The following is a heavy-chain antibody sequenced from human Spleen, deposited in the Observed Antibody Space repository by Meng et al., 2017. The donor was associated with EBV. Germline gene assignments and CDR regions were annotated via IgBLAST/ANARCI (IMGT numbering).Heavy chain of an antibody. J-gene: IGHJ4*02. CDR3: ARAHGDYEFDH. Sequence: QIQLVQSGPEAKKPEDSVKVSCKTSGYTFTNNGITWVRQAPGQGLEWMAWISGYNGNTHYAQKFQGGVTVTIDTSTSTAYMELRNLRNDDTAVYYCARAHGDYEFDHWGQGTLVTVSS. CDR2: ISGYNGNT. D-gene: IGHD4-17*01. CDR1: GYTFTNNG. V-gene: IGHV1-18*01.